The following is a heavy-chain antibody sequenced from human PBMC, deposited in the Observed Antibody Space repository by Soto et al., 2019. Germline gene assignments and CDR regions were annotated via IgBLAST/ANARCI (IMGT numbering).Heavy chain of an antibody. CDR3: AKTVRAYGMDV. CDR1: GFTFSSDA. V-gene: IGHV3-23*01. J-gene: IGHJ6*02. CDR2: ISERGYST. Sequence: GGSLRLSCAASGFTFSSDAMSWVRQAPGKGLEWVSSISERGYSTFYADSVKGRFTISRDNAKNTLYLQMNNLRAEDTAVYYCAKTVRAYGMDVWGQGTTVTVSS.